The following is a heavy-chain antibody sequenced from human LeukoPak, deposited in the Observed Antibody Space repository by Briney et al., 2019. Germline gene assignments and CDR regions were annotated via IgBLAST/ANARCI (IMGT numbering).Heavy chain of an antibody. CDR2: IIPILGIA. J-gene: IGHJ4*02. D-gene: IGHD3-22*01. V-gene: IGHV1-69*04. CDR1: GYTFTGYY. CDR3: ARGDSSGYYFDY. Sequence: SVKVSCKASGYTFTGYYIHWVRQAPGQGLEWMGRIIPILGIANYAQKFQGRVTITADKSTSTAYMELSSLRSEDTAVYYCARGDSSGYYFDYWGQGTLVTVSS.